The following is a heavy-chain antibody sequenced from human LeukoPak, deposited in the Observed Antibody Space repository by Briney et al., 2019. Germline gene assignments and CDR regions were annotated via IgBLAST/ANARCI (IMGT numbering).Heavy chain of an antibody. J-gene: IGHJ5*02. CDR1: GATVYSHY. Sequence: PSETLSLTCTVSGATVYSHYWSWIRQSPGKGLEWIGYIYYSGSTDSNPSLKSRVSMSVDMSKNQVSLHLTSVTPADTAVYYCARFMRGFSGCPNWFDPWGQGTLVSVSS. V-gene: IGHV4-59*02. CDR3: ARFMRGFSGCPNWFDP. D-gene: IGHD5-12*01. CDR2: IYYSGST.